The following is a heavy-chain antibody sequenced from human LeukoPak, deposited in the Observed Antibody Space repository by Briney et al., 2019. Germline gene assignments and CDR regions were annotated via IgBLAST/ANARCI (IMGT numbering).Heavy chain of an antibody. D-gene: IGHD6-13*01. Sequence: PSETLSLTCAVYGGSFSGYYWSWIRQPPGKGLEWIGEINHSGSTNYNPSLKSRVTISVDTSKNQFSLKLSSVTAADTAVYYCARAGYSGSLDYWGQGTLVTVSS. V-gene: IGHV4-34*01. J-gene: IGHJ4*02. CDR1: GGSFSGYY. CDR2: INHSGST. CDR3: ARAGYSGSLDY.